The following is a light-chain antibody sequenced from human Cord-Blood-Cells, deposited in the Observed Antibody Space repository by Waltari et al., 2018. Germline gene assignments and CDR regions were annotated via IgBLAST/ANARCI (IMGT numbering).Light chain of an antibody. CDR3: QQRSNWPPLT. V-gene: IGKV3-11*01. Sequence: EIVLTQSPATLSLSPGERAPLSCRASQSVSSYLAWYQQKPGQAPRLLIYDASNRATGIPARFSCSGSGTDFTLTISSLEPEDFAVYYCQQRSNWPPLTFGGGTKVEIK. CDR1: QSVSSY. J-gene: IGKJ4*01. CDR2: DAS.